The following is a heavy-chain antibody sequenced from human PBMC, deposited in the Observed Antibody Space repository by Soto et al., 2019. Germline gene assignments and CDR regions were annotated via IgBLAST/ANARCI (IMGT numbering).Heavy chain of an antibody. V-gene: IGHV4-34*01. J-gene: IGHJ4*02. D-gene: IGHD1-20*01. CDR2: INHSGST. CDR1: GGSFSGYY. CDR3: ARGRTLITGTSLDY. Sequence: SETLSLTCAVYGGSFSGYYWTWIRQPPGKGLEWIGEINHSGSTNYKPSLTSRVTISVDTSKNQLSLKMSSVTAADTAVYHCARGRTLITGTSLDYWGQGTLVTVSS.